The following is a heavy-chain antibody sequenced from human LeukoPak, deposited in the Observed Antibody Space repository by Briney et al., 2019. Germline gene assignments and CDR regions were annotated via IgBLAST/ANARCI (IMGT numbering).Heavy chain of an antibody. D-gene: IGHD2-15*01. J-gene: IGHJ6*03. Sequence: SQTLSLTCAISGDGVSSNSAAWNWIRQSPSRGLEWLGRTYYRSKWYNDYAVSVKSRITINPDTSKNQFSLQLNSVTPEDTAVYYCAREMVVVAATRYYYYYYMDVWGKGTTVTVSS. CDR2: TYYRSKWYN. CDR3: AREMVVVAATRYYYYYYMDV. CDR1: GDGVSSNSAA. V-gene: IGHV6-1*01.